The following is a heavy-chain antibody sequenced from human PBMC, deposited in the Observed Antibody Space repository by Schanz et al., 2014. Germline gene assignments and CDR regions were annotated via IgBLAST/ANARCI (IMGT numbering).Heavy chain of an antibody. J-gene: IGHJ4*02. V-gene: IGHV3-23*04. CDR2: ISGSGGST. D-gene: IGHD6-13*01. CDR3: ARGLIAAAGGAFDY. Sequence: EVQLVESGGGLVQPGGSLKLSCAASGLIFSNYAMSWVRQAPGKGLEWVSAISGSGGSTYYADSVKGRFTISRDNSKNTLYLQMNSLRAEDTAVYYCARGLIAAAGGAFDYWGQGTLVAVSA. CDR1: GLIFSNYA.